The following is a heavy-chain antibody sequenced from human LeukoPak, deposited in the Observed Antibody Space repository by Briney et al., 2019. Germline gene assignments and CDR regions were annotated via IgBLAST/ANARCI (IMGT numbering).Heavy chain of an antibody. Sequence: GGSLRLSCAASGFTFNSYAMYWVRQAPGKGLEWVSGIFGSGGSAHYADSVKGRFTISRDNSKNTVYLQMDSLRVEDTAVYYCGKTTTGYSGQYPGCPVDYWGQGTLVTVSS. CDR3: GKTTTGYSGQYPGCPVDY. J-gene: IGHJ4*02. D-gene: IGHD1-26*01. CDR1: GFTFNSYA. V-gene: IGHV3-23*01. CDR2: IFGSGGSA.